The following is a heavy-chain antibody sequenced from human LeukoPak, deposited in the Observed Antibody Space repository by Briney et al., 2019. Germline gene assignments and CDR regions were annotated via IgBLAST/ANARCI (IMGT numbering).Heavy chain of an antibody. CDR3: ARGGRYCSSTSCYQNWFDP. Sequence: PGGSLRLSCAASGFTFSSYEMNWVRQAPGQGLEWVSYISSSGSTIYYADSVKGRFTISRDNAKNSLYLQMNSLRAEDTAVYYCARGGRYCSSTSCYQNWFDPWGQGTLVTVSS. CDR1: GFTFSSYE. D-gene: IGHD2-2*01. CDR2: ISSSGSTI. V-gene: IGHV3-48*03. J-gene: IGHJ5*02.